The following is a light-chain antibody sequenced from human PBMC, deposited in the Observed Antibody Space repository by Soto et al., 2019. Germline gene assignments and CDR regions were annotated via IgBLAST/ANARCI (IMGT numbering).Light chain of an antibody. CDR2: DVS. J-gene: IGLJ1*01. CDR3: TSYKSSSTYV. V-gene: IGLV2-14*01. Sequence: QSVLTQPASVSGSPGQSITISCTGTSSDVGGYNYVSWYQQHPGKAPKLMIYDVSNRPSGVSNRFSGSKSGNTASLTISGLQAEDEADYSCTSYKSSSTYVFGTGTKVTV. CDR1: SSDVGGYNY.